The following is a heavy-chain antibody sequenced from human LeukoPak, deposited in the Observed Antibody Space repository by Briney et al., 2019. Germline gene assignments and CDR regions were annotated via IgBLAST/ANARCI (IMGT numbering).Heavy chain of an antibody. J-gene: IGHJ4*02. Sequence: ASVKVSCKASGYTFTCSYIHWVRQAPGQGLEWMGWINPNSGGTNYAQKFQGRVTMTRDTSISTAYMELSRLRSDDTAVYYCARGKGITMIVAHWGQGTLVTVSS. CDR2: INPNSGGT. CDR1: GYTFTCSY. CDR3: ARGKGITMIVAH. D-gene: IGHD3-22*01. V-gene: IGHV1-2*02.